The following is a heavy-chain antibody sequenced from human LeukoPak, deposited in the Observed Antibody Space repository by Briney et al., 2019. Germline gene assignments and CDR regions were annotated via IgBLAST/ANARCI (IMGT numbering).Heavy chain of an antibody. Sequence: PGGSLRLSCAASGFTFSSYWMHWVRQAPGKGLVWVSRISNDGSTTDYADSVKGRFTISRDNSKNTLYLQMNSLRAEDTAVYYCARDLGKPNDYWGQGTLVTVSS. CDR2: ISNDGSTT. V-gene: IGHV3-74*01. D-gene: IGHD1-14*01. CDR1: GFTFSSYW. CDR3: ARDLGKPNDY. J-gene: IGHJ4*02.